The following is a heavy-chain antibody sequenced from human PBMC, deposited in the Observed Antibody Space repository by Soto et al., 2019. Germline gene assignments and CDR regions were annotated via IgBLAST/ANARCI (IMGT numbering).Heavy chain of an antibody. D-gene: IGHD6-19*01. CDR3: ARPASIAVTDTYYFDY. Sequence: ASVKVSCKASGYTFTSYGISWVRQAPGQGLEWMGWISAYNGNTNYAQKLQGRVTMTTDTSTSTAYMELRSLRSDDTAVYYCARPASIAVTDTYYFDYWGQGTLVTVSS. CDR2: ISAYNGNT. V-gene: IGHV1-18*01. CDR1: GYTFTSYG. J-gene: IGHJ4*02.